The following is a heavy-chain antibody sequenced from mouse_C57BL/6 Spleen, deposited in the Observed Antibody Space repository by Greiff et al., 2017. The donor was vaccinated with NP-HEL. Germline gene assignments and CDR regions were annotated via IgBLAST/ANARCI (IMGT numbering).Heavy chain of an antibody. J-gene: IGHJ2*01. CDR1: GYTFTSYW. CDR2: IHPNSGST. CDR3: ARTDYYGSSYGY. V-gene: IGHV1-64*01. D-gene: IGHD1-1*01. Sequence: QVQLQQPGAELVKPGASVKLSCKASGYTFTSYWMHWVKQRPGQGLEWIGMIHPNSGSTNYNEKFKSKATLTVDKSSSTAYMQLSSLTSEYSAVYDCARTDYYGSSYGYWGQGTTLTVSS.